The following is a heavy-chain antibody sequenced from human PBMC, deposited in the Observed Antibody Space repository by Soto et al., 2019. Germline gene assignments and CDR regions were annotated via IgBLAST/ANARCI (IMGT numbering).Heavy chain of an antibody. V-gene: IGHV4-34*01. J-gene: IGHJ4*02. Sequence: KTSETLSLTCAVYGGSFSGYYWSWIRQPPGKGLEWIGEINHSGSTNYNPSLKSRVTISVDTSKNQFSLKLSSVTAADTAVYYCARVKKLELDYWGQGTLVTVSS. CDR2: INHSGST. CDR1: GGSFSGYY. CDR3: ARVKKLELDY. D-gene: IGHD1-7*01.